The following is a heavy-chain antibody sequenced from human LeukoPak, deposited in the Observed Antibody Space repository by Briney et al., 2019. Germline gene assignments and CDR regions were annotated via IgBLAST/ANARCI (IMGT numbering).Heavy chain of an antibody. J-gene: IGHJ5*02. Sequence: PSETLSLTCTVSGGSISNYHWSWFRQPPGTGLEWIGYIEYSGGTTYNSSLKSRVTISVDTSKNQFSLKLSSATAADTAVYYCARVKYSSGSTSSWFDPWGRGTPVAVSS. V-gene: IGHV4-59*08. CDR3: ARVKYSSGSTSSWFDP. CDR1: GGSISNYH. CDR2: IEYSGGT. D-gene: IGHD3-10*01.